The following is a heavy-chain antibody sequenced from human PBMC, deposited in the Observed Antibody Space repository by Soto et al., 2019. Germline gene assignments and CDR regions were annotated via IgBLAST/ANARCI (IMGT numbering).Heavy chain of an antibody. CDR3: ARGDAAAGPNYYYYYGMDV. V-gene: IGHV4-61*01. J-gene: IGHJ6*02. CDR2: IYYSGST. CDR1: GGSVSSGSYY. D-gene: IGHD6-13*01. Sequence: PSETLSLTCTVSGGSVSSGSYYWSWIRQPPGKGLEWIGYIYYSGSTNYNPSLKSRVTISVDTSKNQFSLKLSSVTAADTAVYYCARGDAAAGPNYYYYYGMDVCGQGTTVTVSS.